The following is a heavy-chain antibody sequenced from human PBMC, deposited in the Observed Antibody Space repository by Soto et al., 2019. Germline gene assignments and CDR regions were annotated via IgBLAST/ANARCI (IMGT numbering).Heavy chain of an antibody. Sequence: PSETLSLTCTVSGGSISSSSYYWGWIRQPQGKGLEWIGSIYYSGSTYYNPSLKSRVTISVDTSKNQFSLKLGSVTAADTAVYYCATQEVGGSYVYTFDPWGQGTLVTVSS. J-gene: IGHJ5*02. V-gene: IGHV4-39*01. CDR1: GGSISSSSYY. CDR3: ATQEVGGSYVYTFDP. CDR2: IYYSGST. D-gene: IGHD1-26*01.